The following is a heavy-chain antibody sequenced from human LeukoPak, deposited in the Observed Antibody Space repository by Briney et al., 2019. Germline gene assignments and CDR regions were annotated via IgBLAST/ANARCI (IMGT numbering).Heavy chain of an antibody. CDR3: TRRTYSTYMDV. CDR1: GGSMITDTFY. CDR2: MYYNGGGT. D-gene: IGHD1-7*01. Sequence: SETLSLTCTVSGGSMITDTFYWVWIRQPPGKGLEWIAIMYYNGGGTQYNRSLTNRVTISVDTSKNQFFLNLRSVTAADTAVYYCTRRTYSTYMDVWGQGTTVTVSS. J-gene: IGHJ6*03. V-gene: IGHV4-39*01.